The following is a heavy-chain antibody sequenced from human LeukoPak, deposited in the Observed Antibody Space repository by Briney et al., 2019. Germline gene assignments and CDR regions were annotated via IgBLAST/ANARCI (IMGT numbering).Heavy chain of an antibody. CDR1: GFTFSSYA. D-gene: IGHD2-2*02. J-gene: IGHJ4*02. CDR3: AKRQSGYCSSTSCYNAYYFDY. V-gene: IGHV3-23*01. CDR2: ISGSGGST. Sequence: HPGGSLRLSCAASGFTFSSYAMSWVRQAPGKGLERVSAISGSGGSTYYADSVKGRFTISRDNSKNTLYLQMNSLRAEDTAVYYCAKRQSGYCSSTSCYNAYYFDYWGQGTLVTVSS.